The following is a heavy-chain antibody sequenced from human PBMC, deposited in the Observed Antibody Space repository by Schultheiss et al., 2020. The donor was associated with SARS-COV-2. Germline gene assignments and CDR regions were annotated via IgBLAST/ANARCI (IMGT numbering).Heavy chain of an antibody. Sequence: SETLSLTCTVSGGSISSYYWSWIRQPPGKGLEWIGEINHSGSTIYNPSLKSLVTISVDTSKNQFSLKLTSVTAADTAVYYCARSGGGSSWYVGYWGQGTLVTVSS. V-gene: IGHV4-34*01. CDR2: INHSGST. D-gene: IGHD6-13*01. J-gene: IGHJ4*02. CDR3: ARSGGGSSWYVGY. CDR1: GGSISSYY.